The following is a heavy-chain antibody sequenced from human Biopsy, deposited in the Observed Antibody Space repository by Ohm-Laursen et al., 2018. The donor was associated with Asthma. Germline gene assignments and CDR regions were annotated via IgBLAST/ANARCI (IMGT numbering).Heavy chain of an antibody. CDR1: GFTFGDYW. CDR2: IKHDGSEK. J-gene: IGHJ4*02. CDR3: ARGDSSNWSHYYSDY. D-gene: IGHD3-22*01. V-gene: IGHV3-7*03. Sequence: SLRLSCAASGFTFGDYWMSSVRQVPGKGLEWVANIKHDGSEKNHVDSLKGRFTISRDNAKNSLYLQMNSLRAEDTAVYYCARGDSSNWSHYYSDYWGQGTLVTVSS.